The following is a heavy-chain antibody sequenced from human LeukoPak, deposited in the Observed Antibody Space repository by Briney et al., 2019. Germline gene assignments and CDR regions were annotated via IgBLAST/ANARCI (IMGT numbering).Heavy chain of an antibody. CDR2: INTNTGNP. CDR1: GYSFTGYG. CDR3: ATRYSSSHYYYMDV. V-gene: IGHV7-4-1*02. D-gene: IGHD6-13*01. Sequence: GASVKVSCKASGYSFTGYGMNWVRQAPGQGLEWLGWINTNTGNPTYGQGFRGRFVFSMDTSVSTAYVQISSLKAEDTAVYYCATRYSSSHYYYMDVWGEGTTVTVSS. J-gene: IGHJ6*03.